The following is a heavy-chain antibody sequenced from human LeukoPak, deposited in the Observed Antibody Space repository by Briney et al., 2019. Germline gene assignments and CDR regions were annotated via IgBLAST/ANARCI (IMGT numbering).Heavy chain of an antibody. CDR2: INHSGST. D-gene: IGHD3-22*01. CDR3: AGGLRDSSGYYSTPTDY. CDR1: GGSFSGYY. Sequence: SETLSLTCAVYGGSFSGYYWSWIRQPPGKGLEWSGEINHSGSTNYNPSLKSRVTISVDTSKNPFSLKLSSVTAADTAVYYCAGGLRDSSGYYSTPTDYWGQGTLVTVSS. J-gene: IGHJ4*02. V-gene: IGHV4-34*01.